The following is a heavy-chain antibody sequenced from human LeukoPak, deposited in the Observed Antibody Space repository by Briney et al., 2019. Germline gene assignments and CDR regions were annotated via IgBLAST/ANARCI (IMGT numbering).Heavy chain of an antibody. J-gene: IGHJ3*01. CDR1: GGSISSYY. CDR3: ARDAPVGATS. D-gene: IGHD1-26*01. Sequence: SETLSLTCTVSGGSISSYYWSWIRQPPGKGLEWIGYIYYSGSTNYNPSLKSRVTISVDTSKNQFSLKLSSVTAADTAVYYCARDAPVGATSWGQGTMVTVSS. V-gene: IGHV4-59*12. CDR2: IYYSGST.